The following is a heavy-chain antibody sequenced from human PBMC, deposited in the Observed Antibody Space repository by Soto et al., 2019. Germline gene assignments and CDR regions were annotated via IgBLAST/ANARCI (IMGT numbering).Heavy chain of an antibody. CDR1: GFTFSDYY. J-gene: IGHJ3*02. Sequence: QVQLVESGGGLVKPGGSLRLSCAASGFTFSDYYMGWIRQAPGKGLEWVSYSSSSGSTIYCADSVKGRFTISWHNAKNPLYLHMTSLRPENTAVYYCARENIVEVLAAWDGNAFDIWGQETMVTVSS. D-gene: IGHD2-15*01. CDR3: ARENIVEVLAAWDGNAFDI. CDR2: SSSSGSTI. V-gene: IGHV3-11*01.